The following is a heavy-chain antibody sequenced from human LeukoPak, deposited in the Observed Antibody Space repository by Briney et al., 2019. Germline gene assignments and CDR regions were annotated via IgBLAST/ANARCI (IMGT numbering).Heavy chain of an antibody. V-gene: IGHV3-48*03. J-gene: IGHJ6*03. Sequence: GGSLRLSCAASGFTFSSYEMNWVRQAPGKGLEWVSYISSSGSIIYYADSVKGRFTISRDNAKNSLYLQMNSLRAEDMAVYYCARGDTAMVDYYYYMDVWGKGTTVTVSS. CDR2: ISSSGSII. CDR1: GFTFSSYE. CDR3: ARGDTAMVDYYYYMDV. D-gene: IGHD5-18*01.